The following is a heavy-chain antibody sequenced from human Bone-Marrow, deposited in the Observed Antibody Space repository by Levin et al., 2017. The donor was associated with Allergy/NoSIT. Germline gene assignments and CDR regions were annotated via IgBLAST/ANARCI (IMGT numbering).Heavy chain of an antibody. J-gene: IGHJ6*02. CDR3: AKDYYDSRVYAMDV. CDR2: ISYDGSNK. D-gene: IGHD3-22*01. Sequence: GGSLRLSCAAFRFTFGSHAMHWVRQAPGKGLEWVAVISYDGSNKYYGDSVKGRFTISRDNSKNTLYLQMNSLRAEDTAVYYCAKDYYDSRVYAMDVWGQGTTVTVSS. CDR1: RFTFGSHA. V-gene: IGHV3-30*18.